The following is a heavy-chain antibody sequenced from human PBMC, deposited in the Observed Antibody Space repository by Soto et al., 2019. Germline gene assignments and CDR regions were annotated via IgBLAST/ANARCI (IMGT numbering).Heavy chain of an antibody. CDR3: ARNFTVCRDGCAYDI. CDR1: GGSISSYC. D-gene: IGHD2-15*01. CDR2: IYYSGIT. Sequence: QVQLQESGPGLVKPSETLSLTCTVSGGSISSYCWSWIRQPPGMGLEWIGYIYYSGITNYNPSLKSRVTISVDTSKNQYSLKLSSVTAADTAVYYCARNFTVCRDGCAYDIWGQGTMVTVSS. J-gene: IGHJ3*02. V-gene: IGHV4-59*01.